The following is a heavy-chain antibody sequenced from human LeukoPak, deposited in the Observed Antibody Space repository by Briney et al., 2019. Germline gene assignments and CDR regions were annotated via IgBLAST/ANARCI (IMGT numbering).Heavy chain of an antibody. CDR1: GFTFSSYS. CDR2: ISSSSSTI. J-gene: IGHJ4*02. D-gene: IGHD1-26*01. Sequence: GGSLRLSCAASGFTFSSYSMNWVSQAPGKGLEWVSYISSSSSTIYYADSVKGRFTISRDNAKNSLYLQMNSLRAEDTAVYYCARATPSWEPALDYWGQGTLVTVSS. CDR3: ARATPSWEPALDY. V-gene: IGHV3-48*01.